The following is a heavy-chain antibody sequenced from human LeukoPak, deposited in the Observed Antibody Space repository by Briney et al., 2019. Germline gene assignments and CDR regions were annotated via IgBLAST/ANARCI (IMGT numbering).Heavy chain of an antibody. CDR2: IYYSGST. CDR3: AVGGGFGSSSDY. Sequence: SETLSLTCTVSGGSISSSSYYWGWIRQPPGKGLEWIESIYYSGSTYYNPSLKSRVTISVDTSKNQFSLKLSSVTAADTAVYYCAVGGGFGSSSDYWGQGTLVTVSS. J-gene: IGHJ4*02. CDR1: GGSISSSSYY. D-gene: IGHD6-6*01. V-gene: IGHV4-39*01.